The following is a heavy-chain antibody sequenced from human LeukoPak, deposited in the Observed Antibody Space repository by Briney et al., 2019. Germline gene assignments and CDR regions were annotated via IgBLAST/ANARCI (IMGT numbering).Heavy chain of an antibody. CDR2: ISSGSLTI. D-gene: IGHD3-10*01. CDR3: ATSLPGYYGSGSYYGPGDY. J-gene: IGHJ4*02. Sequence: GGSLRLSCAASGFTFSTYSMNWVRQAPGKGLEWVYSISSGSLTIYYADSVKGRFTISRDNAKNSLYLQMNSLRAEDTAVYYCATSLPGYYGSGSYYGPGDYWGQGTLVTVSS. V-gene: IGHV3-48*01. CDR1: GFTFSTYS.